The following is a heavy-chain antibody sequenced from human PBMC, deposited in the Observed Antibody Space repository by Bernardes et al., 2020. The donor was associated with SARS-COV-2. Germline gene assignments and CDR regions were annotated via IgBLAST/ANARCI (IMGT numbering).Heavy chain of an antibody. V-gene: IGHV3-11*05. J-gene: IGHJ4*02. D-gene: IGHD3-10*01. CDR3: ARAGLWFGELLPPDY. CDR2: ISSSSSNT. CDR1: GFTFSDYY. Sequence: GGSLRLSCAASGFTFSDYYMRWIRQAPGKGLEWVSYISSSSSNTNYADSVKGRFTISRDNAKNSLYLQMNSLRAEDTAVYYCARAGLWFGELLPPDYWGQGTLVTVSS.